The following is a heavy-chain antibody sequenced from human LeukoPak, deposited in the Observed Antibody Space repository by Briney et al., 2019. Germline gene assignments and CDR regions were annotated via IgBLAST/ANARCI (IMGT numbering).Heavy chain of an antibody. CDR1: GFTFSSYS. D-gene: IGHD2-15*01. CDR2: ISSSSSYI. J-gene: IGHJ4*02. Sequence: PGGSLRLSCAASGFTFSSYSMNWVRQAPGKGLEWVSSISSSSSYIYYADSVKGRFTISRDNAKNSLYLQMNSLRAEDTAVFYCARELSGSISRHFDYWGQGTLVTVSS. V-gene: IGHV3-21*01. CDR3: ARELSGSISRHFDY.